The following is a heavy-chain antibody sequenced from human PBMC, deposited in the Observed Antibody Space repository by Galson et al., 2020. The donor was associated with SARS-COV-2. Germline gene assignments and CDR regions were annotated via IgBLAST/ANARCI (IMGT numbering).Heavy chain of an antibody. CDR1: GFSLTTSGMC. D-gene: IGHD6-13*01. Sequence: SGPTLVKPTQTLTLTCTFSGFSLTTSGMCVSWIRQPPGKALEWLARIDWDDDKYYSTSLKTRLTISKDTSKNQVVLTMTNMDPVDTATYYCARIQVAAAGTPFDYWGQGTLVTVSS. CDR2: IDWDDDK. V-gene: IGHV2-70*11. CDR3: ARIQVAAAGTPFDY. J-gene: IGHJ4*02.